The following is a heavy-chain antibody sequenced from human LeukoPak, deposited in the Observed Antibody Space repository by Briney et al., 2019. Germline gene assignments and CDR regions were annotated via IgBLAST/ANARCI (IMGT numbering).Heavy chain of an antibody. J-gene: IGHJ6*02. Sequence: GASVKVSCKASGGTFSSYAISWVRQAPGQGLEWMGRIIPILGIANYAQKFQGRVTITADKSTSTAYMELSNLRSGDTAVYYCARGITVVRGVIRGGMDVWGQGTTVTVSS. CDR2: IIPILGIA. CDR1: GGTFSSYA. CDR3: ARGITVVRGVIRGGMDV. D-gene: IGHD3-10*01. V-gene: IGHV1-69*04.